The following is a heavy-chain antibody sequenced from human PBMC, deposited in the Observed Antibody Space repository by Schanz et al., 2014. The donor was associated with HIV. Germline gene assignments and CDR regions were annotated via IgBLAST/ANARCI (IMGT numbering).Heavy chain of an antibody. J-gene: IGHJ6*02. V-gene: IGHV1-69*01. CDR3: ASGRRSGIGWWMDV. CDR1: GGTFRSNA. Sequence: QVQLVQSGAEVKKTGSSVKVSCKASGGTFRSNAITWVRQAPGQGLEWIGHFNVMLSKINSAQKFQGRVSMTADPSTNTAYMEMRGLRFEDTAVYYCASGRRSGIGWWMDVWGQETTVSVSS. D-gene: IGHD2-8*02. CDR2: FNVMLSKI.